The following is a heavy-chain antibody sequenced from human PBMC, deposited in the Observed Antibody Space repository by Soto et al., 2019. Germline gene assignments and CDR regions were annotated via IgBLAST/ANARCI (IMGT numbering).Heavy chain of an antibody. CDR2: ISSTSSYI. J-gene: IGHJ6*02. V-gene: IGHV3-21*01. D-gene: IGHD6-19*01. Sequence: EVQLVESGGGLVKPGGSLRLSCAASGFTFSSYDMNWVRQAPGKGLECVSSISSTSSYIYYADSVKGRFTISRDNAKNSLYLQMNSLRAEDTAVYYCARDQTDSSGWSILIQDAMDVWGQGTTVTVSS. CDR1: GFTFSSYD. CDR3: ARDQTDSSGWSILIQDAMDV.